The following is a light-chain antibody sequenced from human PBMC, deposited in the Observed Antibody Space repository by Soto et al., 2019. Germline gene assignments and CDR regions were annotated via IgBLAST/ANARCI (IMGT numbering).Light chain of an antibody. CDR1: QSISSY. V-gene: IGKV1-39*01. J-gene: IGKJ5*01. CDR3: QQSYSTPIT. Sequence: DIQMTQSPSSLSASVGDRVTITCRASQSISSYVNWYQQKPGKAPKLLIYAASSLQSGVPSRFSGSGSGTDFTLIISSLQPEDFATYYCQQSYSTPITFGQGTRLEIK. CDR2: AAS.